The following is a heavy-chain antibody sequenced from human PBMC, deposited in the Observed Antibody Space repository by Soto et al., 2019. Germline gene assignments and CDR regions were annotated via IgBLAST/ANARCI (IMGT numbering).Heavy chain of an antibody. D-gene: IGHD3-10*01. CDR1: GGSFSGYY. V-gene: IGHV4-34*01. CDR2: INHSGST. Sequence: LSLTCAVYGGSFSGYYWSWIRQPPGKGLEWIGEINHSGSTNYNPSLKSRVTISVDTSKNQFSLKLSSVTAADTAVYYCARGIFGNYFDYWGQGTLVTVSS. CDR3: ARGIFGNYFDY. J-gene: IGHJ4*02.